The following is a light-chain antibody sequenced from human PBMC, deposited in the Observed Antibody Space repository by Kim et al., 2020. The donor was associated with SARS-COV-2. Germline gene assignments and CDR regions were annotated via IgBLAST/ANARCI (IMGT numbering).Light chain of an antibody. CDR1: SSDVGGYNY. V-gene: IGLV2-14*03. Sequence: QSALTQPASVSGSPGQSITISCTGTSSDVGGYNYVSWYQQHPGRAPKLMIYDVSNRPSGVSDRFSGSKSGNTASLTISGLQAEDEADYYCSSYADSPPYVFGTGTKVTVL. CDR2: DVS. J-gene: IGLJ1*01. CDR3: SSYADSPPYV.